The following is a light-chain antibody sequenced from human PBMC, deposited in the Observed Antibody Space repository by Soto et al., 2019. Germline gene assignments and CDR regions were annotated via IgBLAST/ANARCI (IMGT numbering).Light chain of an antibody. Sequence: QSALTQPPSASGSPGQSVTISCTGTSSDVGGYNYVSWYQQHPGKAPKLMIYDVIKRPSGVPDRFSGSKSGNTASLTVSGLQAEDEAANSDSPFAGMINFVVFGGGTKLTAL. CDR2: DVI. CDR3: SPFAGMINFVV. V-gene: IGLV2-8*01. CDR1: SSDVGGYNY. J-gene: IGLJ2*01.